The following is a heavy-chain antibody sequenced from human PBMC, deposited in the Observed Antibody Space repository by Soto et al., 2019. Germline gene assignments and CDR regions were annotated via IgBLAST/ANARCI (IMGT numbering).Heavy chain of an antibody. CDR1: GFTFSSYG. Sequence: QVQLVESGGGVVQPGRSLRLSCAASGFTFSSYGMHWVRQAPGKGLGWVAVISYDGSNKYYADSVKGRFTISRDNSKNTLYLQMNSLRAEDTAVYYCAKDHIDSSSSFDYWGQGTLVTVSS. V-gene: IGHV3-30*18. CDR3: AKDHIDSSSSFDY. CDR2: ISYDGSNK. J-gene: IGHJ4*02. D-gene: IGHD6-6*01.